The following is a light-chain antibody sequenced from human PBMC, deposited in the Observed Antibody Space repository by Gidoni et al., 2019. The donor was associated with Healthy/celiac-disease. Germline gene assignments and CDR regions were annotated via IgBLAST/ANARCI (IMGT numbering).Light chain of an antibody. V-gene: IGKV1-5*03. Sequence: DIQMTQSPSTLSASVGDRVTITCRASQSISSWLAWYQQKPGKAPKLLIYKASSLESGVPSRFSGSGSGTAFTLTISRLQPDDFATYYCQQYNSYSITFXGXTKVEIK. J-gene: IGKJ4*01. CDR1: QSISSW. CDR3: QQYNSYSIT. CDR2: KAS.